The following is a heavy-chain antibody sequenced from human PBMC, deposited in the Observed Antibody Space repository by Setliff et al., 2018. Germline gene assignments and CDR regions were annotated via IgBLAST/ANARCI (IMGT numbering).Heavy chain of an antibody. CDR1: GGSISSSNW. CDR2: IYHSGST. Sequence: SETLSLTCAVSGGSISSSNWWSWVRQPPGKGLEWIGEIYHSGSTNYNPSLKSRVTISVDKSKNQFSLKLSSVTAADTAVYYCTRVGRQLVYYYYGMDVWGQGTTVTVSS. CDR3: TRVGRQLVYYYYGMDV. J-gene: IGHJ6*02. D-gene: IGHD6-13*01. V-gene: IGHV4-4*02.